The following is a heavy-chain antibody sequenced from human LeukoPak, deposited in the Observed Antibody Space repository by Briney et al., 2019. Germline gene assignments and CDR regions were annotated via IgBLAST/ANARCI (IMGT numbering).Heavy chain of an antibody. D-gene: IGHD3-10*01. Sequence: SETLPLTCTVSGGSISSSTYYWGWIRQPPGKGLEWIGSIYYSGSTYYNPSLKSRVTVSVDTSKNQFSLKLSSVTAADTAVYYCARLVSGWFDPWGQGTLVTVSS. CDR1: GGSISSSTYY. CDR3: ARLVSGWFDP. V-gene: IGHV4-39*01. J-gene: IGHJ5*02. CDR2: IYYSGST.